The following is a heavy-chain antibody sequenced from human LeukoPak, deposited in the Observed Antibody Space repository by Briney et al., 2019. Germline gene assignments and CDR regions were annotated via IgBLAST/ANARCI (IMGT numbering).Heavy chain of an antibody. CDR2: ISGSGGST. Sequence: SGVSLRLSCAASGFTFSSYDMIWLRQAPGKGLEGVSAISGSGGSTYYADSVKGRFTISRDNSKNTLYLQMNSMRAEETAVYYCAKGWNAGIVVVVAAYWGQGTLVTVSS. CDR1: GFTFSSYD. D-gene: IGHD2-15*01. J-gene: IGHJ4*02. V-gene: IGHV3-23*01. CDR3: AKGWNAGIVVVVAAY.